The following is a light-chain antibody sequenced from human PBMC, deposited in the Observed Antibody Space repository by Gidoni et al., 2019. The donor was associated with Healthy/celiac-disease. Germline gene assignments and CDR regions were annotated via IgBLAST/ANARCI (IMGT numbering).Light chain of an antibody. CDR2: DVS. CDR3: SSYTSSSTRV. CDR1: SSDVCGDNY. V-gene: IGLV2-14*03. Sequence: QSALTQPASVSGSPGQSNTISCTGTSSDVCGDNYVSWYQQHPGKAPKLMIYDVSNRPSGVSNRFSGSKSGNTASLTISGLQAEDEADYYCSSYTSSSTRVFGGGTKLTVL. J-gene: IGLJ3*02.